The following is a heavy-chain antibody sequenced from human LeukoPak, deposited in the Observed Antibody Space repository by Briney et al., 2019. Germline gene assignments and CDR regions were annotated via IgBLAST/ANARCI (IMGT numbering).Heavy chain of an antibody. CDR1: GYTFTSYD. V-gene: IGHV1-8*01. Sequence: GASVKVSCKASGYTFTSYDINWVRQATGQGLEWMGWMNPNSGNTGYAQKFQGRVTMTEDTSTDTAYMELSSLRSEDTAVYYCATDPADYWGQGTLVTVSS. J-gene: IGHJ4*02. CDR2: MNPNSGNT. CDR3: ATDPADY.